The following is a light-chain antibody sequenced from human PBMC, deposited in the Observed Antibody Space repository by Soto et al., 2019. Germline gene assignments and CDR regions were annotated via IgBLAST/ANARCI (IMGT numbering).Light chain of an antibody. CDR2: GAS. V-gene: IGKV3-20*01. CDR3: QHYGGSPGVT. J-gene: IGKJ3*01. Sequence: EVVLTQSPGTLSLSPGERATLSCRASQTVSSAYLAWYQQRPGQTPRLLIFGASNRATAIPDRFSGSGSGTDFTLTISRLEPEDFAVYYCQHYGGSPGVTFGHGTKVDIK. CDR1: QTVSSAY.